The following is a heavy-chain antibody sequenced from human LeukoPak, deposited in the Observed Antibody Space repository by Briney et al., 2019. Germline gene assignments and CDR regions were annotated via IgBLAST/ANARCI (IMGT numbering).Heavy chain of an antibody. J-gene: IGHJ4*02. CDR3: ARDMGIAVAGRDY. Sequence: PGGSLRLSCAASGFTFSGYSMHWVRQAPGKGLEYVSAIGSDGGSTSYANSVKGRFTISRDNSKNTLYLQMGSLRAEDTAVYYCARDMGIAVAGRDYWGQGTLVTVSS. CDR1: GFTFSGYS. D-gene: IGHD6-19*01. CDR2: IGSDGGST. V-gene: IGHV3-64*01.